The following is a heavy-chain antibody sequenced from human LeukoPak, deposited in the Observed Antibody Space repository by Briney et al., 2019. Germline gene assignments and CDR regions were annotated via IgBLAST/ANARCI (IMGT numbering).Heavy chain of an antibody. CDR3: ARSRSSGWHDF. CDR2: INPSGGST. V-gene: IGHV1-46*01. CDR1: GYTSTSYY. J-gene: IGHJ4*02. D-gene: IGHD6-19*01. Sequence: ASVKVSCKASGYTSTSYYMHWVRQAPGQGLEWMGIINPSGGSTTFAQKFQGRVTMTRDASTSTVYLELSSLRSEDTAVYYCARSRSSGWHDFWGQGTLVIVSS.